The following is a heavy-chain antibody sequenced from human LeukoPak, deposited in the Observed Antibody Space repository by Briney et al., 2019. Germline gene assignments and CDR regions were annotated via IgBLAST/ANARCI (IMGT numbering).Heavy chain of an antibody. CDR2: ISSSGSTI. CDR3: ARFRLTVTTYAHLDY. Sequence: GGSLRLSCAASGFIFSTYSMNWVRQAPGKGLEWVSYISSSGSTIDYADSVKGRFTISRDNAKNSLYLQMNSLRAEDTAVYYCARFRLTVTTYAHLDYWGQGTLVTVSS. D-gene: IGHD4-17*01. CDR1: GFIFSTYS. J-gene: IGHJ4*02. V-gene: IGHV3-48*04.